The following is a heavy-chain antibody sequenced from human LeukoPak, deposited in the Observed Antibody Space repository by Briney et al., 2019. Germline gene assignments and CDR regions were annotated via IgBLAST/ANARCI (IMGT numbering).Heavy chain of an antibody. D-gene: IGHD6-19*01. CDR3: ARDPSGRGMDV. CDR2: IGIAGDT. CDR1: GFTFSSYA. Sequence: GSLRLSCAASGFTFSSYAMSWVRQVIGKGLEWVSAIGIAGDTHYSGSVKGRFTISRENAKNSLYLQMNSLRAGDTAVYYCARDPSGRGMDVWGQGTTVTVSS. V-gene: IGHV3-13*01. J-gene: IGHJ6*02.